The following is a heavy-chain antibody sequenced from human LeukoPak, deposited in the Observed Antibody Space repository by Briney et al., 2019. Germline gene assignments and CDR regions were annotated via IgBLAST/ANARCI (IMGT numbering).Heavy chain of an antibody. V-gene: IGHV3-7*01. Sequence: TGGSLRLSCAASGFTFSSYSMNWVRQAPGKGLEWVANIKQDGSEKYYVDSVKGRFTISRDNAKNSLYLQMNSLRAEDTAVYYCARPRSLYGSYDYWGQGTLVTVSS. CDR2: IKQDGSEK. CDR1: GFTFSSYS. CDR3: ARPRSLYGSYDY. J-gene: IGHJ4*02. D-gene: IGHD4-17*01.